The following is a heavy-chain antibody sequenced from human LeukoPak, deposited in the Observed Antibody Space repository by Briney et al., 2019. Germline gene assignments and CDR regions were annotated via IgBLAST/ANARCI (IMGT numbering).Heavy chain of an antibody. J-gene: IGHJ4*02. CDR1: GFTFHDYA. CDR2: ISGDSGST. V-gene: IGHV3-43*02. CDR3: AKDRGSGWYYFHY. D-gene: IGHD6-19*01. Sequence: PGGSLRLSCAASGFTFHDYAMYWVRQAPGKGPEWVSLISGDSGSTDYADFVKGRFTISRDNSQNSVFLQMNSLTSEDTAVYFCAKDRGSGWYYFHYWGQGTLVTVSS.